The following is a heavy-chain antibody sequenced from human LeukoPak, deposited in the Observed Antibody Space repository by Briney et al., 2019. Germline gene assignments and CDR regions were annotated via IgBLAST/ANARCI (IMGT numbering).Heavy chain of an antibody. CDR1: GFTFSSYG. D-gene: IGHD3-3*01. CDR2: IRYDGSNK. V-gene: IGHV3-30*02. CDR3: AKDGGNYLDY. J-gene: IGHJ4*02. Sequence: GGSLRLFCAASGFTFSSYGMHWVRQAPGKGLEWVAFIRYDGSNKYYADSAKGRFTISRDNSKNTLYLQMDSLRGEDTAVYYCAKDGGNYLDYWGQGTLVTVSS.